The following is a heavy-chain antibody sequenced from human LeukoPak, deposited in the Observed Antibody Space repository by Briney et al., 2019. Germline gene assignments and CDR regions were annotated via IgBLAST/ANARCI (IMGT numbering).Heavy chain of an antibody. Sequence: GGSQRLSCAASGFTLSNYAMTWVRQAQGKGLQWVSAITGSGGSTSYADSVKGRFAISRDNSKKTLYLQMNSLRAEDTAVYYCATLMRGPTGYSGYGGEDYWGQGTLVTVSS. CDR2: ITGSGGST. CDR3: ATLMRGPTGYSGYGGEDY. V-gene: IGHV3-23*01. J-gene: IGHJ4*02. D-gene: IGHD5-12*01. CDR1: GFTLSNYA.